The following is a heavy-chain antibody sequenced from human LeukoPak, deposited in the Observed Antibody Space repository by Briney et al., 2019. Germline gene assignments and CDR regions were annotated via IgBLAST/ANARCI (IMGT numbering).Heavy chain of an antibody. D-gene: IGHD4-17*01. CDR1: GGTFSSYR. CDR2: IIPILGIA. CDR3: ARGDYGEGYFDY. Sequence: SVKVSCKASGGTFSSYRMRWVRLAPGQGLEWMGRIIPILGIANYAQKFQGRVTITADKSTSTAYMELSSLRSEDTAVYYCARGDYGEGYFDYWGQGTLVTVSS. V-gene: IGHV1-69*02. J-gene: IGHJ4*02.